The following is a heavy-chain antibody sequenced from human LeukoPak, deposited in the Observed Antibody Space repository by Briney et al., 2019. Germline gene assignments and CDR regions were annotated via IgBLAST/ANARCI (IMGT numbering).Heavy chain of an antibody. J-gene: IGHJ4*02. CDR2: IRYDGSNK. V-gene: IGHV3-30*02. CDR3: AKDQVLAYYDSSGYYGGTFDY. Sequence: GSLRLSCAASGFTFSSYGMHWVRQAPGKGLEWVAFIRYDGSNKYYADSVKGRFTISRDNSKNTLYLQMNSLRAEDTAVYYCAKDQVLAYYDSSGYYGGTFDYWGQGTLVTVSS. D-gene: IGHD3-22*01. CDR1: GFTFSSYG.